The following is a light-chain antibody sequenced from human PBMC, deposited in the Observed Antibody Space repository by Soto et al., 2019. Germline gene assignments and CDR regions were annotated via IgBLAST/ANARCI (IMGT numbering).Light chain of an antibody. CDR3: QQRSNWPIT. V-gene: IGKV3-11*01. J-gene: IGKJ5*01. Sequence: EIVXTXXXXXRSXXXXEXATLAGRASQSVSSYLAWYQQKPGQAPRLLIYDASNRATGIPARFSGSGSGTDFTLTISSLEPEDFAVYYCQQRSNWPITFGQGTRLEI. CDR2: DAS. CDR1: QSVSSY.